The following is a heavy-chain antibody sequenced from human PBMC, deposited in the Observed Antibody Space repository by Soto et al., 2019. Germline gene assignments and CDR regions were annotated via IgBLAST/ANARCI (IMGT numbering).Heavy chain of an antibody. CDR3: AREISTPGTWYFDL. D-gene: IGHD6-13*01. CDR1: GFTFSSND. V-gene: IGHV3-13*01. CDR2: IGIAGDT. Sequence: EVQLVESGGGLVQPGGSLRLSCAASGFTFSSNDMHWVRQGTGKGLDWVSGIGIAGDTYYTGSVKGRFTISRENAKHSLYLQMNSLTAGDTAVYYCAREISTPGTWYFDLWGRGPLVTVSS. J-gene: IGHJ2*01.